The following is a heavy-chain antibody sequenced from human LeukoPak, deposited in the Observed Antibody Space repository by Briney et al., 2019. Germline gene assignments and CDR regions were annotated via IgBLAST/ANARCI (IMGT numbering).Heavy chain of an antibody. CDR2: IRANGRDT. V-gene: IGHV3-23*01. D-gene: IGHD2-15*01. Sequence: GGSLRLSCAASGFTFSNYAVSWVRQAPGKGLEWVSNIRANGRDTYYTDSVKGRFTISRDNSKNTLYLEMNSLRAEDTAVYYCAKGGYTTCFDPWGQGTLVTVSS. CDR3: AKGGYTTCFDP. CDR1: GFTFSNYA. J-gene: IGHJ5*02.